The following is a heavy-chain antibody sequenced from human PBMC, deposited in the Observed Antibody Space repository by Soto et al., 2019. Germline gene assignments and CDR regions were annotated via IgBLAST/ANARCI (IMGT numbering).Heavy chain of an antibody. V-gene: IGHV6-1*01. CDR3: ARDRIAVAGIYYYGMDV. D-gene: IGHD6-19*01. J-gene: IGHJ6*02. CDR1: GDSVSSNSAA. Sequence: SQTLSLTCAISGDSVSSNSAAWNWIRQSPSRGLEWLGRTYYRSKWYNDYAVSVKSRITINPDTSKNQFSLQLNPVTPEDTAVYYCARDRIAVAGIYYYGMDVWGQGTTVTVSS. CDR2: TYYRSKWYN.